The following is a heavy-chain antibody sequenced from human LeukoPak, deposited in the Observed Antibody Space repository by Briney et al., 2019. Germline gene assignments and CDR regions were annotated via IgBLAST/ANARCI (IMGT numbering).Heavy chain of an antibody. CDR3: ARDVNGGNFDY. CDR1: GFTFSSYW. CDR2: VKKDGTEK. V-gene: IGHV3-7*01. D-gene: IGHD2-8*01. J-gene: IGHJ4*02. Sequence: GGSLRLSCAASGFTFSSYWMSWVRQAPGKGLEWVANVKKDGTEKYYVDSVKGRFTISKDNAKSSLYLQMNSLRVEDTAVYYCARDVNGGNFDYWDQGTLVTVSS.